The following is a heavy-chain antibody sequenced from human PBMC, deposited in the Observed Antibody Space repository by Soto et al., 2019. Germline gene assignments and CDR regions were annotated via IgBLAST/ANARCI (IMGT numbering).Heavy chain of an antibody. V-gene: IGHV3-48*01. J-gene: IGHJ3*02. CDR1: GFTFSDYS. D-gene: IGHD6-6*01. CDR3: ARDSSYAFDI. CDR2: ISGSGTSI. Sequence: PGGSLRLSCTASGFTFSDYSMNWVRQAPGKGLEWVSYISGSGTSIYYASSVRGRFTISRDNSKNSLSLQMDSLRAEDAAVYFCARDSSYAFDIWGQGIMVT.